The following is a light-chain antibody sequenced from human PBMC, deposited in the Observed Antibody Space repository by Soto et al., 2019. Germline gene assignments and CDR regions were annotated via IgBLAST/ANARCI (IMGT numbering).Light chain of an antibody. Sequence: EIAMTQSPATLSVSPGERATLSCRASQSVSSNLAWYQQTPGQAPRLLIYGASTRATGIPDRFSGSGSGTDCTLTISRLEPEDFAVYYCQEYGTSPSTLGQGTKVDI. CDR3: QEYGTSPST. J-gene: IGKJ1*01. V-gene: IGKV3-20*01. CDR1: QSVSSN. CDR2: GAS.